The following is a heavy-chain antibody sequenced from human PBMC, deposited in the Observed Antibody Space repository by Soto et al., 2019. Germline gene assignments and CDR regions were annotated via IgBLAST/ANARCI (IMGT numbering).Heavy chain of an antibody. J-gene: IGHJ5*02. CDR3: ARDTNGGGWFEP. CDR2: MNPNSGNT. V-gene: IGHV1-8*01. CDR1: GYTFTRYD. Sequence: ASVQVYCKASGYTFTRYDINWVRQATGQGLEWMGWMNPNSGNTGYAQKFQGRVTMTRNTSISTAYMELSSLRSEDTAVYYCARDTNGGGWFEPWDQGTLVSVSS.